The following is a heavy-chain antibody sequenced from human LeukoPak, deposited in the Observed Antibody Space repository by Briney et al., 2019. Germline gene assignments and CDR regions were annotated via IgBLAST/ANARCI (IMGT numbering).Heavy chain of an antibody. CDR1: GFTFSSYA. CDR2: ISGSGGST. D-gene: IGHD3-10*01. J-gene: IGHJ4*02. CDR3: AKECDYSPGHKFDL. V-gene: IGHV3-23*01. Sequence: AGGSLRPSCAASGFTFSSYAMSWVRQAPGKGLEWVSAISGSGGSTYYADSVKGRFTISGDTSRTTLYLQMNGLRAEDTAVYYCAKECDYSPGHKFDLWGQGTLVTVSS.